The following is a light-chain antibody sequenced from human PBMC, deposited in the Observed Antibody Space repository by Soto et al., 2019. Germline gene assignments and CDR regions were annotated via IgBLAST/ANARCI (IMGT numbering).Light chain of an antibody. CDR1: QSIDNL. CDR3: QQSYSLPYT. CDR2: AAS. J-gene: IGKJ2*01. V-gene: IGKV1-39*01. Sequence: DIQMTQSPSSLSASVGDRATITCRPSQSIDNLLNWYQQKPGKAPNLLIYAASSLQSGVSSRFSGSGSGTDFTLTISSLQPEDSATYYCQQSYSLPYTFGQGTKVEIK.